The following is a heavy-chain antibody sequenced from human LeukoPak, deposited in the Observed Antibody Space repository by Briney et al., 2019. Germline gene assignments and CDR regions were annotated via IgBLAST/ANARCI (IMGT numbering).Heavy chain of an antibody. D-gene: IGHD2-15*01. J-gene: IGHJ4*02. CDR2: IYYSGSGST. CDR1: GGSISSYY. Sequence: SETLSLTCTVSGGSISSYYWSWIRRPPGKGLEWIGYIYYSGSGSTNYNPSLKSRVTISVDTSKNQFSLKLSSVTAADTAVYYCARRGGHRGIFDYWGQGTLVTVSS. V-gene: IGHV4-59*08. CDR3: ARRGGHRGIFDY.